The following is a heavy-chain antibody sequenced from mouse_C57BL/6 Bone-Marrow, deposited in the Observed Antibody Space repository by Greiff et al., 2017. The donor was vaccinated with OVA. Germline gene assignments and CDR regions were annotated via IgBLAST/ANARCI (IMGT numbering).Heavy chain of an antibody. V-gene: IGHV1-59*01. D-gene: IGHD4-1*01. Sequence: VKLQQPGAELVRPGTSVKLSCKASGYTFTSYWMHWVKQRPGQGLEWIGVIDPSDSYTNYNQKFKGKATLTVDTSSSTAYMQLSSLTSEDSAVYYCARGGTGYFDYWGQGTTLTVSS. CDR2: IDPSDSYT. CDR1: GYTFTSYW. CDR3: ARGGTGYFDY. J-gene: IGHJ2*01.